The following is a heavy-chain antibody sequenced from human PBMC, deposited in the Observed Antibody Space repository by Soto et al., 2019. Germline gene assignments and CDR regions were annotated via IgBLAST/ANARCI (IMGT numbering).Heavy chain of an antibody. CDR3: ARDHGYCSSTSCYGFGY. D-gene: IGHD2-2*03. Sequence: QVQLVQSGAEVKKPGSSVKVSCKASGGTFSSYTISWVRQAPGQGLEWMGRIIPILGIANYAQKFQGRVTIAADNSTSTSYMEMSILRYEDTAVYYCARDHGYCSSTSCYGFGYWGQGTLVTVSS. CDR1: GGTFSSYT. J-gene: IGHJ4*02. V-gene: IGHV1-69*08. CDR2: IIPILGIA.